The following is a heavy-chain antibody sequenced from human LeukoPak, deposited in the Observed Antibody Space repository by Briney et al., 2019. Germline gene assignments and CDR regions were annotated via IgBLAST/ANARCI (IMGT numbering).Heavy chain of an antibody. Sequence: ASVKVSCKASGYTFTSYDINWVPQAPGQGLGWIGYMNAASGITGYAQKFHGRVTMTTDTIISTAYMELSSLRSEDTAVYYCARVPREIASIWGQGTMVTVSS. D-gene: IGHD3-16*02. J-gene: IGHJ3*02. CDR2: MNAASGIT. V-gene: IGHV1-8*01. CDR1: GYTFTSYD. CDR3: ARVPREIASI.